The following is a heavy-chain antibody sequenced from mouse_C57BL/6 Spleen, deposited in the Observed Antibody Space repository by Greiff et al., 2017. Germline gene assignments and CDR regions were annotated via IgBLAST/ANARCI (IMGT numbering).Heavy chain of an antibody. CDR1: GISITTGNYR. J-gene: IGHJ4*01. D-gene: IGHD2-3*01. Sequence: VQLKESGPGLVKPSQTVFLTCTVTGISITTGNYRWSWIRQFPGNKLEWIGYIYYSGTITYNPSLTSRTPITRDTPKTQFFLEMTSLTAEDTATYYCAREGDGYDAMDYWGQGTSVTVSS. V-gene: IGHV3-5*01. CDR2: IYYSGTI. CDR3: AREGDGYDAMDY.